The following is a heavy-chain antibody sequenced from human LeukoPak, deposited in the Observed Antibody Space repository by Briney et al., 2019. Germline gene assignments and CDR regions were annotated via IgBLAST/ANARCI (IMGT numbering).Heavy chain of an antibody. CDR2: IYYSGST. D-gene: IGHD4-23*01. V-gene: IGHV4-59*08. CDR3: ARLDGGNWYFDL. CDR1: GGSISSYY. J-gene: IGHJ2*01. Sequence: WGTLSLTCTVSGGSISSYYWSWIRQPPGKGLEWIGYIYYSGSTNYNPSLKSRVTISVDTSKNQFSLKLSSVTAADTAVYYCARLDGGNWYFDLWGRGTLVTVSS.